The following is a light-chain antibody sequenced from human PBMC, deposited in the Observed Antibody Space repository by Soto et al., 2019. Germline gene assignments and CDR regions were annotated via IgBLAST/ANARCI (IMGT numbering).Light chain of an antibody. CDR2: GAS. CDR1: QSVSRY. CDR3: QRGSTWPQ. J-gene: IGKJ4*02. V-gene: IGKV3-11*01. Sequence: EIVLTQSPATLSLSPGERATLSCRASQSVSRYLAWYQQKPGQAPRLLIYGASTRATGVPDRFSGSGSGTDFTLTISRLEPEDFAVYYCQRGSTWPQFGGGTKVDIK.